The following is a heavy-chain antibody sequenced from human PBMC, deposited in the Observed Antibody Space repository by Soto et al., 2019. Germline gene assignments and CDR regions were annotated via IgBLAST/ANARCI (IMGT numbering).Heavy chain of an antibody. CDR1: GYTFTSYG. V-gene: IGHV1-18*01. CDR3: ARDSNYYDSSGPEYYYYGMDV. J-gene: IGHJ6*02. D-gene: IGHD3-22*01. CDR2: ISAYNGNT. Sequence: ASVKVSCKASGYTFTSYGISWVRQAPGQGLEWMGWISAYNGNTNYAQKLQGRVTMTTDTSTSTAYMELRSLRSDDTAVYYCARDSNYYDSSGPEYYYYGMDVWGQGTTVTVSS.